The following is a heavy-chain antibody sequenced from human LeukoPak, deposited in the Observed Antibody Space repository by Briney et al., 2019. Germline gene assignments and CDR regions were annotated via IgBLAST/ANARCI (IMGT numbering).Heavy chain of an antibody. CDR2: INQDGGQK. CDR3: TRDQS. J-gene: IGHJ4*02. Sequence: GGSLRLSCAGSGFSTSRSWMSWVRQTPGKGLEWVANINQDGGQKYYVDSVKGRFTITRDNAKNSLFLQMNSLRAEDTAMYYCTRDQSWGQGTLVTVSS. CDR1: GFSTSRSW. V-gene: IGHV3-7*03.